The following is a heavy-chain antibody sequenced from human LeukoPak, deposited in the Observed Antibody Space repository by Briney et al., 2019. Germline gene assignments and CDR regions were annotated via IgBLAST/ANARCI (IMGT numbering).Heavy chain of an antibody. CDR2: IYSGGST. V-gene: IGHV3-66*01. CDR1: GFTVSSNY. D-gene: IGHD3-22*01. Sequence: GGSLRLSCAASGFTVSSNYMSWVRQAPGKGLEWGSVIYSGGSTYYADSVKGRFTISRDNSKNTLYLQMNSLRAEDTAVYYCASMLEYYYDSSGSLDYWGQGTLVTVSS. CDR3: ASMLEYYYDSSGSLDY. J-gene: IGHJ4*02.